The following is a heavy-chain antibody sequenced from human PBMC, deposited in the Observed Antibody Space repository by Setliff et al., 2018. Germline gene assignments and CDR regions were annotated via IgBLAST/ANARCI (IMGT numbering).Heavy chain of an antibody. J-gene: IGHJ6*01. D-gene: IGHD5-12*01. CDR3: AGCGYGQYYAMDV. CDR1: GFTVRSYY. V-gene: IGHV3-66*01. Sequence: GGSLRLSCAASGFTVRSYYMTWVRQAPGKGLEWVSVIYTGGSTYYADSVKGRFTISRDDSNNTLYLQMTSLRAEDTAVYYCAGCGYGQYYAMDVWG. CDR2: IYTGGST.